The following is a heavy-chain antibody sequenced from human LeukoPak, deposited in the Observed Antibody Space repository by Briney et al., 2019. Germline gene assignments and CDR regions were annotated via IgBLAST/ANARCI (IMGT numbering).Heavy chain of an antibody. CDR3: ARDATIVVVPAASFDY. Sequence: ASVKVSCKASGYTFTSYGISWVRQAPGQGLEWMGWISAYNGNTNYAQKLQGRVTMTTDTSASTAYMELRSLRSDDTAVYYCARDATIVVVPAASFDYWGQGTLVTVSS. CDR2: ISAYNGNT. V-gene: IGHV1-18*01. J-gene: IGHJ4*02. CDR1: GYTFTSYG. D-gene: IGHD2-2*01.